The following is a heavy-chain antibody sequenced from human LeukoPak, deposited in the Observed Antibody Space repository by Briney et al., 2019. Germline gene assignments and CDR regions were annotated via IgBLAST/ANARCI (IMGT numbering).Heavy chain of an antibody. CDR1: GYSFTTYW. D-gene: IGHD3-22*01. V-gene: IGHV5-51*01. J-gene: IGHJ4*02. Sequence: GESLKISCKGSGYSFTTYWIGWVRQMPGKGLEWMGIIYPGDSDTRYSPSFQGQVTISADKSISTAYLQWSSLKASDAAMYYCASIGTSSGYYYPFDNWGQGTLVTVSS. CDR2: IYPGDSDT. CDR3: ASIGTSSGYYYPFDN.